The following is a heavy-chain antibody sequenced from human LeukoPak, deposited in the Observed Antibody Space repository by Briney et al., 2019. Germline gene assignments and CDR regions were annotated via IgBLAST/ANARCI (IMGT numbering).Heavy chain of an antibody. J-gene: IGHJ2*01. CDR2: IKQDGSEK. D-gene: IGHD1-26*01. CDR1: GFTFSSYW. V-gene: IGHV3-7*01. Sequence: GGSLRLSCAASGFTFSSYWMSWVRQAPGKGLEWVANIKQDGSEKYYVDSVKGRFTISRDNAKNSLYLQMNSLRAEDTAVYYCAGEGDSGSAYFDLWGRGTLVTVSS. CDR3: AGEGDSGSAYFDL.